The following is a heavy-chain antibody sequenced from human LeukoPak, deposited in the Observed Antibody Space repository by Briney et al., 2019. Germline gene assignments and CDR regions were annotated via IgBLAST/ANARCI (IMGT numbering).Heavy chain of an antibody. CDR2: ISGSSSTI. Sequence: GGSLRLSCAASGFTFNSYSMNWVRQAPGKGVEWVSYISGSSSTIYYADSVKGRFTISRDNAKNSLYLQMNSLRDEDTAVYYCARDQYFSLDYWGQGTLVTVSS. CDR1: GFTFNSYS. V-gene: IGHV3-48*02. CDR3: ARDQYFSLDY. D-gene: IGHD2/OR15-2a*01. J-gene: IGHJ4*02.